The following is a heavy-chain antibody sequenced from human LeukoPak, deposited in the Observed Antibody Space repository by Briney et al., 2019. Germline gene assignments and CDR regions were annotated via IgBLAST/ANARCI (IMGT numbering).Heavy chain of an antibody. V-gene: IGHV3-7*01. J-gene: IGHJ4*02. D-gene: IGHD2-2*01. Sequence: GGSLRLSCVASGFTFSSYWMSWVRQAPGKGLEWVANIKQDGSEKYYVDSVRGRFTISRDNVKNSLYLQMNSLRAEDTAVYYCARGPPAAPLDYWGQGTLVTVSS. CDR3: ARGPPAAPLDY. CDR2: IKQDGSEK. CDR1: GFTFSSYW.